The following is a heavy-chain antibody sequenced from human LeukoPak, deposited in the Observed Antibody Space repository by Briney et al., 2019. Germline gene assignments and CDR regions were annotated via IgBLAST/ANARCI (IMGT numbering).Heavy chain of an antibody. CDR2: IYYSGST. Sequence: SETLSLTCTVSGGSISSSRYYWGWIRQPPGKGLERIGSIYYSGSTYYNPSLKSRVTISVDTSKNQFSLKLSSVTAADTAVYYCARFTYHYDTSGYYYARHFDYWGQGTLVTVSS. D-gene: IGHD3-22*01. CDR3: ARFTYHYDTSGYYYARHFDY. J-gene: IGHJ4*02. V-gene: IGHV4-39*01. CDR1: GGSISSSRYY.